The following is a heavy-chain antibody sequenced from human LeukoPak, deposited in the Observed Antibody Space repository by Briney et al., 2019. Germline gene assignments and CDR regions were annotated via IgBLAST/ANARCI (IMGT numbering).Heavy chain of an antibody. CDR3: ATSGPPGSVYFDF. J-gene: IGHJ4*02. CDR2: IYSGGGT. Sequence: GGSLRLSCAAPGFTVSSNYMSWVRQAPGKGLEWVSFIYSGGGTYYADSVKGRFTISRDNSKNTLYLQMNSLRAEDTAVYYCATSGPPGSVYFDFWGQGTLVTVSS. D-gene: IGHD6-19*01. CDR1: GFTVSSNY. V-gene: IGHV3-66*01.